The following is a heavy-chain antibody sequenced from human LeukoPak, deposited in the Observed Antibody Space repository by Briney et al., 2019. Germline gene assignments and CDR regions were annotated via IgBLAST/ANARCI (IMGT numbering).Heavy chain of an antibody. V-gene: IGHV3-30-3*01. CDR2: ISYDGSNK. CDR3: ARSAAGGYYYYMDV. Sequence: GGSLRLSCAASGFTFSSYAMHWVRQAPGKGLEWVAVISYDGSNKYYADSVKGRFTISRDNSKNTLYLQMNSLRAEDTAVYYCARSAAGGYYYYMDVWGKGTTVTVSS. CDR1: GFTFSSYA. D-gene: IGHD2-2*01. J-gene: IGHJ6*03.